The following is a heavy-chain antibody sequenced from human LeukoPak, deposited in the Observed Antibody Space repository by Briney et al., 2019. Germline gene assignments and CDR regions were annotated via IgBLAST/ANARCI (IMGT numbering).Heavy chain of an antibody. Sequence: SGGSLRLSCAASGFTFSSYGMHWVRQAPGKGLEWVAVISYDGSNKYYADSVKGRFTISRDNSKNTLYLQMNSLRAEDTAVYYCAKDRILLWFGESYFDYWGQGTLVTVSS. CDR2: ISYDGSNK. J-gene: IGHJ4*02. D-gene: IGHD3-10*01. CDR1: GFTFSSYG. CDR3: AKDRILLWFGESYFDY. V-gene: IGHV3-30*18.